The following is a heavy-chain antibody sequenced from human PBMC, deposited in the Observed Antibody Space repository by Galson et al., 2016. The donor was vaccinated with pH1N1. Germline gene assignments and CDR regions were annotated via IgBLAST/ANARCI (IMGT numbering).Heavy chain of an antibody. CDR1: GDSVSSTNCA. Sequence: CAISGDSVSSTNCAWDWIRQSPSRGLEWLGGTYYRSKWYNDYAVSVQSRITINPDTSKNQLSLHLNSVTPEDTAVHYCARDRGSTLFYNYGTDVWGQGATVIVSS. D-gene: IGHD3-10*01. CDR3: ARDRGSTLFYNYGTDV. V-gene: IGHV6-1*01. CDR2: TYYRSKWYN. J-gene: IGHJ6*02.